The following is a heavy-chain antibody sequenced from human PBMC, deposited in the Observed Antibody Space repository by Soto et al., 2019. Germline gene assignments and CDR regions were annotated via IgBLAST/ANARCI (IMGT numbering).Heavy chain of an antibody. D-gene: IGHD3-10*01. V-gene: IGHV3-30*18. CDR1: GFRFSGYG. J-gene: IGHJ5*02. CDR3: AKDRECEHIKVCPRGS. CDR2: ISGDGSKK. Sequence: GGSLRLSCAVSGFRFSGYGMHWVRQAPGKGLEWLAAISGDGSKKYFGDSVKGRFTISRDNSKNTLDLQINSLRAEDTAVYYCAKDRECEHIKVCPRGSWGQRTQVAVSS.